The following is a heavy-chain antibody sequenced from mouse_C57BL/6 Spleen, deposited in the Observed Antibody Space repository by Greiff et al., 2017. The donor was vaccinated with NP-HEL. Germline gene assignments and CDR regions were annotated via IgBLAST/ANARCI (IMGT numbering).Heavy chain of an antibody. V-gene: IGHV5-4*01. CDR1: GFTFSSYA. D-gene: IGHD2-4*01. J-gene: IGHJ4*01. Sequence: DVMLVESGGGLVKPGGSLKLSCAASGFTFSSYAMSWVRQTPEKRLEWVATISDGGSYTYYPDNVKGRFTISRDNAKNNLYLQMSHLKSEDTAMYYCARDTDYDYDGEGAMDYWGQGTSVTVSS. CDR2: ISDGGSYT. CDR3: ARDTDYDYDGEGAMDY.